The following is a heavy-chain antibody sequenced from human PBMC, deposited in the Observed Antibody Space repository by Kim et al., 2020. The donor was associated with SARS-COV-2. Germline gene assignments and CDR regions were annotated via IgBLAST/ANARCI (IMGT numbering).Heavy chain of an antibody. Sequence: STYYAASVKGRFTISRDNSKNTLYLQMNSLRAEDTAVYYCAKDREWFGYWGQGTLVTVSS. V-gene: IGHV3-23*01. CDR2: ST. J-gene: IGHJ4*02. D-gene: IGHD3-3*01. CDR3: AKDREWFGY.